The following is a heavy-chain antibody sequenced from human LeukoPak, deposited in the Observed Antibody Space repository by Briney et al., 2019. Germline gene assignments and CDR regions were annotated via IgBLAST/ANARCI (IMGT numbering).Heavy chain of an antibody. CDR1: GFTFSSYG. J-gene: IGHJ5*02. CDR3: ARLGFAP. Sequence: PGRSLRLSCAASGFTFSSYGMHWVRQAPGKGLEWVAAIWYDGSNKYYADSVKGRFTISRDHSKNTLYLQMNSLRAEDTAVYYCARLGFAPWGQGTLVTVSS. CDR2: IWYDGSNK. V-gene: IGHV3-33*01.